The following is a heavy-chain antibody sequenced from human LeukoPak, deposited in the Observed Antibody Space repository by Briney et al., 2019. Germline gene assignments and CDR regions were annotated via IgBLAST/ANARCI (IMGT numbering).Heavy chain of an antibody. CDR1: GYTFTGYY. CDR2: INPNSGGT. D-gene: IGHD1-14*01. V-gene: IGHV1-2*02. Sequence: ASVMVSCKASGYTFTGYYMHWVRQAPGQGLEWMGWINPNSGGTNYAQKFQGRVTMTRDTSISTAYMELSRLRSDDTAVYYCARDRKSYYYMDVWGKGTTVTVSS. J-gene: IGHJ6*03. CDR3: ARDRKSYYYMDV.